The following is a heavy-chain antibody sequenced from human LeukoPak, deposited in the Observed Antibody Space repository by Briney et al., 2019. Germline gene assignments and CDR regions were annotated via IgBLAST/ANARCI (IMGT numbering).Heavy chain of an antibody. Sequence: GGSLRLSCAASGFTFSSYAMSWVRQAPGKGLEWVSAISGSGGSTYYADSVKGRFTISRDNSKNTLYLQMNSLRAEDTAVYYCATMYSSSWGYYFDHWGQGTLVTVSS. CDR2: ISGSGGST. J-gene: IGHJ4*02. CDR3: ATMYSSSWGYYFDH. D-gene: IGHD6-13*01. V-gene: IGHV3-23*01. CDR1: GFTFSSYA.